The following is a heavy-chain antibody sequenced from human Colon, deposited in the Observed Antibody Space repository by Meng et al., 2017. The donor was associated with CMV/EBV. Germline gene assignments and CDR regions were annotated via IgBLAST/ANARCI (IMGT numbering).Heavy chain of an antibody. CDR3: ATVSSGYYLYFQH. CDR1: GYTFTGYY. V-gene: IGHV1-2*02. CDR2: INPNSGGT. Sequence: VLLLQSGAEVRQPAASVKVACKASGYTFTGYYMHWVRQAPGQGLEWMGWINPNSGGTNYAQKFQGRVTMTRDTSISTAYMELSRLRSDDTAVYYCATVSSGYYLYFQHWGQGTLVTVSS. D-gene: IGHD3-22*01. J-gene: IGHJ1*01.